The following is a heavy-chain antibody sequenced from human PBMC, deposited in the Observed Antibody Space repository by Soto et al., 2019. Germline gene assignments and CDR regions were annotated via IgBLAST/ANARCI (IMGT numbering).Heavy chain of an antibody. D-gene: IGHD2-2*01. V-gene: IGHV3-15*01. J-gene: IGHJ6*03. CDR2: IKSKTDGGTT. CDR3: TTAPPFKCSSTSCYFMGKYYYYYMDV. CDR1: GFTFSNAW. Sequence: GGSLRLSCAASGFTFSNAWMSWVRQAPGKGLEWVGRIKSKTDGGTTDYAAPVKGRFTISRDDSKNTLYLQMNSLKTEDTAVYYCTTAPPFKCSSTSCYFMGKYYYYYMDVWGKGTTVTVSS.